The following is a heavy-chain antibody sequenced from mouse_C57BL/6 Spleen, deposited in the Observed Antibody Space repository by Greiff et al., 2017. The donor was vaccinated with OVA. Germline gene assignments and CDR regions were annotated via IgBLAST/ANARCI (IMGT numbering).Heavy chain of an antibody. CDR3: EREGDADY. J-gene: IGHJ2*01. Sequence: EVKLVESGGDLVKPGGSLKLSCAASGFTFSSYGMSWVHQTPDQRLEWVATIDSCGSYTYYPDKVKGQSTFSIDTAKNTLYLQMSSLTSEDKAVYSGEREGDADYWGKGTTLTVSS. CDR1: GFTFSSYG. V-gene: IGHV5-6*01. CDR2: IDSCGSYT. D-gene: IGHD3-3*01.